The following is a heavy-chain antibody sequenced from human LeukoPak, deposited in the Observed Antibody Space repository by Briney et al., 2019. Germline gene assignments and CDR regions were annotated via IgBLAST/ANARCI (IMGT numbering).Heavy chain of an antibody. V-gene: IGHV3-49*03. CDR2: IRSKIYGGTT. CDR3: TRTPLSGTYYSDS. J-gene: IGHJ4*02. Sequence: PGGSLRLSCTASGFTFGDYTMSWFRQAPGKGLEWVGFIRSKIYGGTTEYAASVKGRFTVSRDDSKSIAYLQMNSLKTEDTAVYYCTRTPLSGTYYSDSWGQGTLVTVSS. D-gene: IGHD3-10*01. CDR1: GFTFGDYT.